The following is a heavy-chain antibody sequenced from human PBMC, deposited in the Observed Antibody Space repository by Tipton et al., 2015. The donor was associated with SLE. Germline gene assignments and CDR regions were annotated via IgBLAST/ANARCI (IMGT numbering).Heavy chain of an antibody. D-gene: IGHD2-2*01. CDR1: GGSISSSSYY. CDR2: IYYSGST. Sequence: TLSLTCTVSGGSISSSSYYWGWIRQPPGEGLEWIGSIYYSGSTHYNPSLKSRVTISVDTSKNQFSLKLSSVTAADTAVYYCARGREVPWGYYFDYWGQGTLVTVSS. CDR3: ARGREVPWGYYFDY. J-gene: IGHJ4*02. V-gene: IGHV4-39*07.